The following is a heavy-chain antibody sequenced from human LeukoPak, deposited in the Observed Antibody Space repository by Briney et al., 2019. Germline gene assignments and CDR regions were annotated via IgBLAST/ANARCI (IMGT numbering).Heavy chain of an antibody. CDR3: ASARESLGPFDY. J-gene: IGHJ4*02. D-gene: IGHD3-10*01. CDR2: IWYDGSNK. Sequence: GGSLRLSCAASGFTFSAYAMTWVRQAPGKGLEWVAVIWYDGSNKYYADSVKGRFTISRDNSKNTLYLQMNSLRAEDTAVYYCASARESLGPFDYWGQGTLVTVSS. V-gene: IGHV3-33*08. CDR1: GFTFSAYA.